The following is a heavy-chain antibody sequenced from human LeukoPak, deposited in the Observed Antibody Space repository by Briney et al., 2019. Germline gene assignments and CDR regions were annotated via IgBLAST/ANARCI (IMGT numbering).Heavy chain of an antibody. J-gene: IGHJ5*02. D-gene: IGHD6-13*01. CDR2: IYYSGST. CDR3: ARDKGYSSSWTHFDP. Sequence: SETLSLTCTVSGGSISSYYWSWIRQPPGKGLEWIGYIYYSGSTNYNPPLKSRVTISVDTSKNQFSLKLSSVTAADTAVYYCARDKGYSSSWTHFDPWGQGTLVTVSS. V-gene: IGHV4-59*01. CDR1: GGSISSYY.